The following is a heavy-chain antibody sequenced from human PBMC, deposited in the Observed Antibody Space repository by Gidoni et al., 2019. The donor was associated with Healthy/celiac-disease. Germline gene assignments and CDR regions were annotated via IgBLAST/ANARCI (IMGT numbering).Heavy chain of an antibody. V-gene: IGHV3-23*01. Sequence: EVQLLESGGGLVQSGGSRRLSCSASGVTFSNYAMRVVRQAPGKGLEWVSAISGRGGSTYYADSVKGRFTISRDNSKNTLYLQMNSLRAEDTAVYYCAKDAPPYSNYLSGWFDPWGQGTLVTVSS. CDR1: GVTFSNYA. J-gene: IGHJ5*02. D-gene: IGHD4-4*01. CDR3: AKDAPPYSNYLSGWFDP. CDR2: ISGRGGST.